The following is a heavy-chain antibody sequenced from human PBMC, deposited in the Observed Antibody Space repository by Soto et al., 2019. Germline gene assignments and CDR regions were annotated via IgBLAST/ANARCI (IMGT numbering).Heavy chain of an antibody. CDR3: ARGIPQYYDFWSGYYNDFDN. V-gene: IGHV1-18*01. D-gene: IGHD3-3*01. J-gene: IGHJ4*02. Sequence: ASVKVSCKASGYTFTSYGISWVRQAPGQGLEWMGWISAYNGNTNYAQKLQGRVTMTTDTSTSTAYMELRSLRSDDTAVYYCARGIPQYYDFWSGYYNDFDNWGQGTLVTVSS. CDR2: ISAYNGNT. CDR1: GYTFTSYG.